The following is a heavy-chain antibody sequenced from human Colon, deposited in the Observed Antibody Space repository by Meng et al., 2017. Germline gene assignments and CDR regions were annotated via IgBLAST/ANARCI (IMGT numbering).Heavy chain of an antibody. CDR1: GGSISSYY. D-gene: IGHD1-1*01. J-gene: IGHJ3*02. V-gene: IGHV4-4*07. CDR2: IYTSGST. CDR3: ARVLRGTGTSLDAFDI. Sequence: SETLSLTCTVSGGSISSYYWSWIRQPAGKGLEWIGRIYTSGSTNYNPSLKSRVTMSVDTSKNQFSLKLSSVTAADTAVYYCARVLRGTGTSLDAFDIWGQGKRVNVSS.